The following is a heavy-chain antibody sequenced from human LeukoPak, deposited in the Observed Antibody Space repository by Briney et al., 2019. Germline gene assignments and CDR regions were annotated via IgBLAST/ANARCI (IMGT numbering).Heavy chain of an antibody. V-gene: IGHV3-21*01. D-gene: IGHD1-26*01. CDR1: GFTFSSYS. J-gene: IGHJ4*02. CDR2: ISSSSSYI. CDR3: ARSTSVGAPGFDY. Sequence: GGSLRLSCAASGFTFSSYSMNWVRQAPGKGLEWVSSISSSSSYIYYADSVKGRFTISRDNAKNSLYLQMNSLGAEDTAVYYCARSTSVGAPGFDYWGQGTLVTVSS.